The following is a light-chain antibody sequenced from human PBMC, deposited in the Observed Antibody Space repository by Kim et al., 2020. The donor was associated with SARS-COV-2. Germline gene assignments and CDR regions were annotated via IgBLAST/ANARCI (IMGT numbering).Light chain of an antibody. CDR1: QSISSW. J-gene: IGKJ5*01. Sequence: SASVGDRVTITCRASQSISSWLAWYQQKPGKAPKLLIYKASDLESGVPSRFSGSGSGTEFTLTISSLQPDDFATYYCQQYNTYITFGQGTRLEIK. CDR3: QQYNTYIT. V-gene: IGKV1-5*03. CDR2: KAS.